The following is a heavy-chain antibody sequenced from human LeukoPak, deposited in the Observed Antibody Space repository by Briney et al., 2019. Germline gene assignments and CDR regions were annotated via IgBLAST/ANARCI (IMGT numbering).Heavy chain of an antibody. J-gene: IGHJ5*02. CDR3: ARSNSRSYGWFDP. V-gene: IGHV4-4*07. CDR2: ISTSGGT. Sequence: PSETLSLTCTVSGDSMSGYWGWVRQPAGKGLEWIGRISTSGGTDYNPSLKSRITMSVDTSKNQFSLKLRSMTAADTAVYYCARSNSRSYGWFDPWGQGTLVTVSS. D-gene: IGHD1-26*01. CDR1: GDSMSGY.